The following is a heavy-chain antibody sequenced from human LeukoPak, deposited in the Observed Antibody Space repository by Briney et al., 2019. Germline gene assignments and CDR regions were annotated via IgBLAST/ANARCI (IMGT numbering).Heavy chain of an antibody. D-gene: IGHD4-11*01. CDR1: GFTFSSYG. V-gene: IGHV3-30*18. Sequence: GGSLRLSCAASGFTFSSYGMHRVRQAPGKGLEWVAVISYDGSNKYYADSVKGRFTISRDNSKNTLYLQMNSLRAEDTAVYYCAKAHYSWYYFDYWGQGTLVTVSS. CDR2: ISYDGSNK. J-gene: IGHJ4*02. CDR3: AKAHYSWYYFDY.